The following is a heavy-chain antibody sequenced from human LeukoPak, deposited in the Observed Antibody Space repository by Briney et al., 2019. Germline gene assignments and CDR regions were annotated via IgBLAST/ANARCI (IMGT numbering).Heavy chain of an antibody. J-gene: IGHJ4*02. CDR3: ATGGSSLLVGYFDY. Sequence: QAGGSLRLSCAASGFTFSSYAMSWVRQAPGKGLEWVSAISGSGGSTYYADSVKGRFTISRDNSKNTLYLQMNSLRAEDTAVYYCATGGSSLLVGYFDYWGQGTLVAVSS. D-gene: IGHD3-16*01. CDR2: ISGSGGST. V-gene: IGHV3-23*01. CDR1: GFTFSSYA.